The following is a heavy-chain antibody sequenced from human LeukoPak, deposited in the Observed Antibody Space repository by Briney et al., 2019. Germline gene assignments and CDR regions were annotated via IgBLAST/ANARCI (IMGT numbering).Heavy chain of an antibody. V-gene: IGHV3-21*01. CDR2: ISSSSSYI. CDR3: AKDGEGDFDY. J-gene: IGHJ4*02. CDR1: GLTFSSYS. Sequence: GGSLRLSCAASGLTFSSYSMNWVRQAPGKGLEWVSSISSSSSYIYYADSVKGRFTISRDNAKNSLYLQMNSLRAEDTAVYYCAKDGEGDFDYWGQGTLVTVSS. D-gene: IGHD3-10*01.